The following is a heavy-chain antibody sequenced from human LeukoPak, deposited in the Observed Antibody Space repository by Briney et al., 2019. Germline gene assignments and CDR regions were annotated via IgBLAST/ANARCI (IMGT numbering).Heavy chain of an antibody. CDR2: IKQDGSEK. J-gene: IGHJ5*02. Sequence: GGSLRLSCAASGFTFSNYGMTWVRQAPGKGLEWVANIKQDGSEKYYVDSVKGRFTISRDNAKNSSYLQMNSLRAEDMAVYYCARGHVWFDPWGQGTLVTVSS. CDR1: GFTFSNYG. V-gene: IGHV3-7*05. CDR3: ARGHVWFDP.